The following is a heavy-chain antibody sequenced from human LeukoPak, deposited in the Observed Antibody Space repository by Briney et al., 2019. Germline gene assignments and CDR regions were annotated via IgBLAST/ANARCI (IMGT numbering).Heavy chain of an antibody. Sequence: GGSLRLSCAASGFSFRDFWMTWVRQAPGKGLEWVANINQGGSVKYYVDSVKGRFTISRDDAEGSLYVQMNSLRDEDTAVYYCARFGYSGWNLEYWGQGTLVTVSS. V-gene: IGHV3-7*01. D-gene: IGHD5-12*01. J-gene: IGHJ4*02. CDR2: INQGGSVK. CDR1: GFSFRDFW. CDR3: ARFGYSGWNLEY.